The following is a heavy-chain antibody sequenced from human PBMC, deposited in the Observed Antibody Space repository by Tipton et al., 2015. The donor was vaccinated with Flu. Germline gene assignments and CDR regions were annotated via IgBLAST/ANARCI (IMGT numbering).Heavy chain of an antibody. J-gene: IGHJ4*02. CDR3: ARLSYYDVDLKNFYFDY. CDR1: GGSINGYY. Sequence: GLVKPSETLSLTCTVSGGSINGYYWSWIRQPPGKGLEWIGDMSYSENTYYNPSLKSRVVISVDTSKNHFSLKLKSVTAADTAVYYCARLSYYDVDLKNFYFDYWGQGALVTVSS. D-gene: IGHD3-10*02. CDR2: MSYSENT. V-gene: IGHV4-59*04.